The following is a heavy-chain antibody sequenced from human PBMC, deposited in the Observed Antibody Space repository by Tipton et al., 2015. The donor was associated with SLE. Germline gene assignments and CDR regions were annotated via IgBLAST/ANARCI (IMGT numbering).Heavy chain of an antibody. CDR2: IYSGDISNSGDT. D-gene: IGHD1-26*01. CDR1: GFNVISNY. Sequence: VQLVQSGGGLVQPGGSLRLSCEASGFNVISNYMTWVRQAPGKGLEWVSIIYSGDISNSGDTYYADSVKGRFTISRDNSKNTLYSQMNNPRAEDTAGYYWAGNPGPGYFPGLDVRGQGTTVPLSS. CDR3: AGNPGPGYFPGLDV. V-gene: IGHV3-53*04. J-gene: IGHJ6*02.